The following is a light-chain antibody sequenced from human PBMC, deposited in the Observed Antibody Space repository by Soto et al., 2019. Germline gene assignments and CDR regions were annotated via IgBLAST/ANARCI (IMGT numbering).Light chain of an antibody. CDR2: QVS. J-gene: IGLJ1*01. Sequence: QCALTQPASVSVSPGQSITISCTGTSSDVGNYNYVSWYQQHPGKAPQLMIFQVSNRASGVSNRFSGSKSGDTASLTISGLQAEDEADYYCSSYTTSSTLYVFGTGTKVTVL. CDR1: SSDVGNYNY. CDR3: SSYTTSSTLYV. V-gene: IGLV2-14*01.